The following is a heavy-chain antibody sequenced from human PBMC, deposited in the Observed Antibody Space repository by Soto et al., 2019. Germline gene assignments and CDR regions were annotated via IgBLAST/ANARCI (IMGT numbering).Heavy chain of an antibody. V-gene: IGHV1-3*01. J-gene: IGHJ3*02. CDR3: ARSEGDYFAFDI. CDR1: GYTFTSYA. Sequence: QVQLVQSGAEVKKPGASVKVSCKASGYTFTSYAMHWVRQAPGQRLEWMGWINAGKGNTKYSQKFQGRVTISRDTSANTAYMELSSLRSEDTAVYYCARSEGDYFAFDIWGQGTMVTVSS. D-gene: IGHD4-17*01. CDR2: INAGKGNT.